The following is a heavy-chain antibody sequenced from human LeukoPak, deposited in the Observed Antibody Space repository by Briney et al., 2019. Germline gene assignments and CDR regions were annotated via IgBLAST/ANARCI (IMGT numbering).Heavy chain of an antibody. CDR1: GFSFSGYG. CDR3: AKALNYYDRAYDM. CDR2: ISYDGSNK. Sequence: GRSLRLSCAASGFSFSGYGMHWVRQAPGKGLEWVAVISYDGSNKYYADSVKGRFTISRDNSKNTLHMQMNTLRAEDTAMYYCAKALNYYDRAYDMWGQGTVVTVSS. J-gene: IGHJ3*02. V-gene: IGHV3-30*18. D-gene: IGHD3-22*01.